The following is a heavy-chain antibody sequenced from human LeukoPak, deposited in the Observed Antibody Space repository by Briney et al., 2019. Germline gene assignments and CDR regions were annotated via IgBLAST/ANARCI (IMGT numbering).Heavy chain of an antibody. CDR2: ISSSGSTI. CDR1: GFTFSSYS. D-gene: IGHD3-10*02. J-gene: IGHJ6*04. Sequence: SGGSLRLSCAASGFTFSSYSMNWVRQAPGKGLEWLSFISSSGSTIYYADSVKGRFTISRDNAKNSLYLQMNSLRAEDTAVYYCAELGITMIGGVWGKGTTATISS. CDR3: AELGITMIGGV. V-gene: IGHV3-48*04.